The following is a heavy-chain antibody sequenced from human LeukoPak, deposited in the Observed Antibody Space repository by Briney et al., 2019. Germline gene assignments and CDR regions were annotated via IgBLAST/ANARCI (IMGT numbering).Heavy chain of an antibody. J-gene: IGHJ4*02. CDR2: IYYSGST. CDR1: GGSISSGGYY. CDR3: ARGANWGSPDY. Sequence: PSETLSLTCTVSGGSISSGGYYWSWIRQHPGKGLEWIGYIYYSGSTYYNPSLKSRVTISVDTSKNQFSLKLSSVTAADTAVYYCARGANWGSPDYWGQGTLVTVSS. D-gene: IGHD7-27*01. V-gene: IGHV4-31*03.